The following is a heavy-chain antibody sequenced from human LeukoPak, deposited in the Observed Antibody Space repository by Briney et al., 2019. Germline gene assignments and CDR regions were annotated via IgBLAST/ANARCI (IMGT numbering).Heavy chain of an antibody. Sequence: SETLSLTCTVSGGSISSSSYYWGWIRQPPGKGLEWIGSIYYSGSTYYNPSLKSRVTISVDTSKNQFSLKLSSVTAADTAVYYCARLGHDILTRWDDYWGQGTLVTVSS. CDR2: IYYSGST. CDR1: GGSISSSSYY. J-gene: IGHJ4*02. CDR3: ARLGHDILTRWDDY. D-gene: IGHD3-9*01. V-gene: IGHV4-39*01.